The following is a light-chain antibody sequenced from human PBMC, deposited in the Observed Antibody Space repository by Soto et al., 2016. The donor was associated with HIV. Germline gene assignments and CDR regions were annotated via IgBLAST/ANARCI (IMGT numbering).Light chain of an antibody. CDR3: NSRYTSDSHHYV. J-gene: IGLJ1*01. CDR2: GKN. Sequence: SSELIQDPVVSVALGQTVKITCQGDSVTRYYVSWYQQKPGQAPRLVIYGKNNRPSGIPDRFSGSSSGNTASLTITGAQAEDEADYYCNSRYTSDSHHYVFGTGTKVTVL. V-gene: IGLV3-19*01. CDR1: SVTRYY.